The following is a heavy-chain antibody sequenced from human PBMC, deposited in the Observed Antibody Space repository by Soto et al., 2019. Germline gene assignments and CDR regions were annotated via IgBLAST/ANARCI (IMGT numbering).Heavy chain of an antibody. V-gene: IGHV3-30*03. J-gene: IGHJ4*02. CDR1: GFTFSSYG. Sequence: QVQLVESGGGVVQPGRSLRLSCAASGFTFSSYGMHWVRQAPGKGLEWVAVISYDGSNKYYADSVKGRFTISRDNSKNTLYLQMNSLRAEDTAVYYCVCDLGYWGQGTLVTVSS. CDR3: VCDLGY. D-gene: IGHD7-27*01. CDR2: ISYDGSNK.